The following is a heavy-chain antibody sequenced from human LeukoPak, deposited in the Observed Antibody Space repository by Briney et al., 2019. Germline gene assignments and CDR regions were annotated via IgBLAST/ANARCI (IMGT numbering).Heavy chain of an antibody. V-gene: IGHV1-8*01. CDR1: GYTFTSYD. Sequence: ASVKVSCKASGYTFTSYDINWLRQATGQGLEWMGWISPVSGITNYAQNFQGRVTMTWNTSISTAYMELSSLRSEDTAVYYCARGNFASGTYYNEDFWGQGTLVTVSS. CDR3: ARGNFASGTYYNEDF. J-gene: IGHJ4*02. CDR2: ISPVSGIT. D-gene: IGHD3-10*01.